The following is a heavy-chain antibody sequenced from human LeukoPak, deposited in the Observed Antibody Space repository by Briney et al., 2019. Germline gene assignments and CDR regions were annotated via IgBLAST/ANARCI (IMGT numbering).Heavy chain of an antibody. D-gene: IGHD4-11*01. V-gene: IGHV1-46*01. CDR1: GYTFTSYY. J-gene: IGHJ4*02. Sequence: ASVKVSCKASGYTFTSYYMHWVRQAPGQGLEWMGIINPSGGSTSYAQKFQGRVTMTRDTSISTAYMELSRLRSDDTAVYYCARSRPRSSLQLEFDYWGQGTLVTVSS. CDR3: ARSRPRSSLQLEFDY. CDR2: INPSGGST.